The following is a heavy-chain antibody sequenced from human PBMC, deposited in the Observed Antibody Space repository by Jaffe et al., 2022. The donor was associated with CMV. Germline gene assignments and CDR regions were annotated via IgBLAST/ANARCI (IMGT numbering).Heavy chain of an antibody. D-gene: IGHD3-22*01. CDR1: GFTFSGSA. CDR3: TSLPRGYYYDSRGDY. CDR2: IRSKANSYAT. Sequence: EVQLVESGGGLVQPGGSLKLSCAASGFTFSGSAMHWVRQASGKGLEWVGRIRSKANSYATAYAASVKGRFTISRDDSKNTAYLQMNSLKTEDTAVYYCTSLPRGYYYDSRGDYWGQGTLVTVSS. V-gene: IGHV3-73*01. J-gene: IGHJ4*02.